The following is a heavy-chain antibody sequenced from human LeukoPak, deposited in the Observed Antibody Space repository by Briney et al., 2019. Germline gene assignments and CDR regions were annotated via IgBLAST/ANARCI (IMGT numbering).Heavy chain of an antibody. D-gene: IGHD1-26*01. CDR2: IYYSGST. CDR3: ARAQSGSYYWGVDY. Sequence: SETLSLTCTDSGGSISSGGYYWSWIRQHPGKGLEWIGYIYYSGSTYYNPSLKSRVTISVDTSKNQFSLKLSSVTAADTAVYYCARAQSGSYYWGVDYWGQGTLVTVSS. J-gene: IGHJ4*02. V-gene: IGHV4-31*03. CDR1: GGSISSGGYY.